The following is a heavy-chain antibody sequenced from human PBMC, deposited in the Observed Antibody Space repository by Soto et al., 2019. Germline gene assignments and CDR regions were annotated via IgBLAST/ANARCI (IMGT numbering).Heavy chain of an antibody. CDR2: FSHSAST. CDR1: GGSVSSSDW. V-gene: IGHV4-4*02. J-gene: IGHJ5*02. CDR3: AIMANSGWFDP. Sequence: QVQLQESGPGLVKPSGTLSLTCTVSGGSVSSSDWWSWVRQPPGKGLEWIGEFSHSASTNYRPSLKTRVNMSVDTSKNQFLLKLNSVSAADTAVYLCAIMANSGWFDPWGQGVLVSVSS.